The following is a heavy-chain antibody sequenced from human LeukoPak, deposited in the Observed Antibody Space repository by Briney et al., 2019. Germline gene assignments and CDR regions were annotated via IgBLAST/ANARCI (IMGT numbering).Heavy chain of an antibody. Sequence: PGGSLRLSCAASGFTFSSYAMSWVRQAPGKGLEWVSAISGSGGSTYYADSVKGRFTISRDNSKNTLYLQMNSLRAEDTAVYYCARWVAAPDYYFDYWGQGTLVTVSS. V-gene: IGHV3-23*01. J-gene: IGHJ4*02. CDR2: ISGSGGST. D-gene: IGHD6-6*01. CDR3: ARWVAAPDYYFDY. CDR1: GFTFSSYA.